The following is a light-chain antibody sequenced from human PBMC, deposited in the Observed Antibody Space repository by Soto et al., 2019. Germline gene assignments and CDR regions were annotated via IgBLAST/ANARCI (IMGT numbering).Light chain of an antibody. J-gene: IGKJ1*01. CDR3: QQYGSSPRT. V-gene: IGKV3-20*01. CDR2: GAA. Sequence: EIVLTQSPGTLSLSPGERATLSCRASQSVTSSSLAWYQQRPGQAPRLLIYGAASRATGIPDRFSGSGSGTDFILTISRLEPEDFPVYYCQQYGSSPRTFGQGTKVEIK. CDR1: QSVTSSS.